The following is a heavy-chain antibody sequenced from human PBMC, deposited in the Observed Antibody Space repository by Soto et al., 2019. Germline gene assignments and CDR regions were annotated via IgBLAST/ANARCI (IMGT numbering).Heavy chain of an antibody. CDR2: ISYDGSNK. CDR1: GFSFSSYG. J-gene: IGHJ4*02. CDR3: VAXQYFFDY. V-gene: IGHV3-30*03. Sequence: QVQLVESGGGVVQPGRSLRLSCAASGFSFSSYGMQWVRQAPGKGLEWVAVISYDGSNKYYADSVKDRFTISRDNSKKXXXXXXXXXXXXXXAXYXXVAXQYFFDYCGQGTLVTVSS.